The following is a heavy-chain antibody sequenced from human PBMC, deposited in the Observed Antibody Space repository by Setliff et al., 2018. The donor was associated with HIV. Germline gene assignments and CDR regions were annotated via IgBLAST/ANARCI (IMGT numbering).Heavy chain of an antibody. D-gene: IGHD2-15*01. J-gene: IGHJ3*02. Sequence: GGSLRLSCATSGFTFSYYGMHWVRQAPGKGLEWVAFIRYDDTYKYYADSVKGRFTISRDNTKNSLYLQMDSLTAEDTAVYYCARDFVPGAAYDSFDIWGQGTMVTVSS. CDR2: IRYDDTYK. CDR3: ARDFVPGAAYDSFDI. V-gene: IGHV3-30*02. CDR1: GFTFSYYG.